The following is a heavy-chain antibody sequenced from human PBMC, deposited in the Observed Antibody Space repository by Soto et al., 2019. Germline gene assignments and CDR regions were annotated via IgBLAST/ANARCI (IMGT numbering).Heavy chain of an antibody. D-gene: IGHD2-2*01. V-gene: IGHV4-39*01. CDR3: ARIVVIPAAPDYYNYYGVDV. CDR1: GDSIISSNYY. Sequence: SETLSLTCTVSGDSIISSNYYWAWIRQSPGKGLEWIGNMYYSGSTYYNLSLKSRVTMSVDTSKNQFSLKISSVTAADASVYYCARIVVIPAAPDYYNYYGVDVWGQGTTVT. CDR2: MYYSGST. J-gene: IGHJ6*02.